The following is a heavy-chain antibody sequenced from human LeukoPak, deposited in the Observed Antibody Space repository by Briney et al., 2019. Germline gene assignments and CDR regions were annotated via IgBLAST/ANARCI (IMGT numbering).Heavy chain of an antibody. CDR3: ARDQGGATYWFDP. V-gene: IGHV3-66*01. J-gene: IGHJ5*02. CDR1: GFTFSDHY. Sequence: GGSLRLSCTVSGFTFSDHYMSWMRQAPGKGLEWVSVIYSGGSTYYADSVKGRFTISRDNSRNTLYLQMNSLRAEDTAVYYCARDQGGATYWFDPWGQGTLVTVSS. CDR2: IYSGGST. D-gene: IGHD1-26*01.